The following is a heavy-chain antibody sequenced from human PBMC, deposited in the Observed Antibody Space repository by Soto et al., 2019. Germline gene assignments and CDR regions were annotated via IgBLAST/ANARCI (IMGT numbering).Heavy chain of an antibody. V-gene: IGHV3-30*03. Sequence: QVQLVESGGGVVQPGGSLRLSCAASGFTFSSSAMHWVRQAPGKELEWLAVISFDGTNKYSADSVKGRFTISRDNSKNTVFLQMNSLGTDGSARYFCAGDRDTVTTLDFWGQGTLVIVSS. CDR1: GFTFSSSA. CDR3: AGDRDTVTTLDF. D-gene: IGHD4-17*01. CDR2: ISFDGTNK. J-gene: IGHJ4*02.